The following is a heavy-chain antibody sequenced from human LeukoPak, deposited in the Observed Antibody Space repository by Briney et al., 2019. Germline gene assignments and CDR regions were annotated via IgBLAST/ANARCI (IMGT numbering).Heavy chain of an antibody. CDR3: ASLPYGSTSWRLYYYYYYMDV. Sequence: PGGSLRLSCAASEFTFDNYAMSWVRQAPGKGLEWVSVISGSGYYSYYADSVKGRFTISRDNAKNSLYLQMNSLRAEDTAVYYCASLPYGSTSWRLYYYYYYMDVWGKGTTVTVSS. D-gene: IGHD2-2*01. CDR2: ISGSGYYS. V-gene: IGHV3-23*01. CDR1: EFTFDNYA. J-gene: IGHJ6*03.